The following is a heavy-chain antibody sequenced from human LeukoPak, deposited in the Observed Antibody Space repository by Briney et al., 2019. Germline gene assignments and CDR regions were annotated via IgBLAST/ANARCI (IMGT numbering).Heavy chain of an antibody. J-gene: IGHJ6*02. V-gene: IGHV1-69*13. CDR2: IIPIFGTA. D-gene: IGHD3-22*01. CDR3: ARRTYYYDSSGYHRYYYYGMDV. CDR1: GGTFSSYA. Sequence: SVKASCKASGGTFSSYAISWGRQAPGRGLEWMGGIIPIFGTANYAQKFQGRVKITADESTSTAYMELSSLRSEDTAVYYCARRTYYYDSSGYHRYYYYGMDVWGQGTTVTVSS.